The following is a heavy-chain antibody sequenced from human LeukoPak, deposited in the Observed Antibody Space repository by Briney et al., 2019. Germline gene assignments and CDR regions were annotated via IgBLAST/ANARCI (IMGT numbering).Heavy chain of an antibody. J-gene: IGHJ4*02. CDR3: ARAPRYCGGDCYTFDY. D-gene: IGHD2-21*02. V-gene: IGHV1-18*01. Sequence: ASVKLSCKASGYTFTSYGISWVRQAPGQWPEWMGWISTYNGNTNYAQKLQGRVTMTTDTSTSTAYMQLSSLRSDDTAVYYCARAPRYCGGDCYTFDYWGQGTLVTVSS. CDR2: ISTYNGNT. CDR1: GYTFTSYG.